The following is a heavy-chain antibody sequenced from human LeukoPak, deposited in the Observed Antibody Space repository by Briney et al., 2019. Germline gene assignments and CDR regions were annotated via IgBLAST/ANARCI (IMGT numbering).Heavy chain of an antibody. Sequence: GESLKISCKGSGYSFISYWIGWVRQMPGKGLEWMGRIVPSDSYTNYSPSFQGHVTISADKSISTAYLQWSSLKASDTAMYYCAINREVVPAADNYYGMDVWGQGTTVTVSS. CDR2: IVPSDSYT. J-gene: IGHJ6*02. CDR3: AINREVVPAADNYYGMDV. CDR1: GYSFISYW. D-gene: IGHD2-2*01. V-gene: IGHV5-10-1*01.